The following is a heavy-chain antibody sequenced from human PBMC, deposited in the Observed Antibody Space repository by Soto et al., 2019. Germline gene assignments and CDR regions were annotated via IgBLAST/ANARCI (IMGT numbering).Heavy chain of an antibody. D-gene: IGHD6-13*01. CDR1: GFTFSSYS. V-gene: IGHV3-48*02. Sequence: GGLRLSCAASGFTFSSYSMNWVRQAPGKGLEWVSYISSSSSTIYYADSVKGRFTISRDNAKNSLYLQMNSLRDEDTAVYYCARGGAAAGTGRYYYYGMDVWGQGTTVTVSS. CDR3: ARGGAAAGTGRYYYYGMDV. J-gene: IGHJ6*02. CDR2: ISSSSSTI.